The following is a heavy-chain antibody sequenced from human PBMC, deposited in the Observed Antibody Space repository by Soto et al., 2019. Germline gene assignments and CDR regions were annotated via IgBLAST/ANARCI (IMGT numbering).Heavy chain of an antibody. CDR1: GGSISSGGCY. D-gene: IGHD3-22*01. V-gene: IGHV4-31*03. Sequence: PSETLSLTCTVSGGSISSGGCYWSWIRQHPGKGLEWIGYIYYSGSTYYNPSLKSRVTISVDTSKNQFSLKLSSVTAADTAVYFCARGEYYYDSSGYSPFNYWGQGTLVTVSS. CDR3: ARGEYYYDSSGYSPFNY. J-gene: IGHJ4*02. CDR2: IYYSGST.